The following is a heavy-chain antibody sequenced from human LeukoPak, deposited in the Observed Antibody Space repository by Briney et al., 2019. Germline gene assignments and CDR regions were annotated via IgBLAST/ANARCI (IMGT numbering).Heavy chain of an antibody. V-gene: IGHV4-61*01. Sequence: PSETLSLTCTVSGGSVSSGNYYWSWTRQPPGKGLEWIGYISYSGSTKYNPSLESRVTISVDTSKNQFSLKLSSVTAADTAVYYCARQGYCSSDSCYSSDWFDPWGQGTLVTVSS. CDR2: ISYSGST. J-gene: IGHJ5*02. D-gene: IGHD2-2*01. CDR1: GGSVSSGNYY. CDR3: ARQGYCSSDSCYSSDWFDP.